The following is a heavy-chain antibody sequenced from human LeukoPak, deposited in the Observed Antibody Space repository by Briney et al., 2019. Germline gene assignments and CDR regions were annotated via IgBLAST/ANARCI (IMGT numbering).Heavy chain of an antibody. D-gene: IGHD6-13*01. J-gene: IGHJ4*02. CDR2: IWYDGSNK. V-gene: IGHV3-33*01. CDR1: GFTFSSYG. CDR3: ARDFSIAAAGAFFDY. Sequence: PGRSLRLSCAASGFTFSSYGMHWVRQAPGKGLEWVAVIWYDGSNKYYADSVKGRFTISRDNSKNTLYLQMNSLRAEDTAVYYCARDFSIAAAGAFFDYWGQGTLVTVSS.